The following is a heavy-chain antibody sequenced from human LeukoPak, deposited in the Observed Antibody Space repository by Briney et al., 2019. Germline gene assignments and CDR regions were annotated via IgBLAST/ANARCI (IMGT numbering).Heavy chain of an antibody. D-gene: IGHD2-2*01. CDR2: IYYVGNT. Sequence: SETLSLTCTVSGGSISSGGNYWRWLRQLPGKGLEWIGYIYYVGNTNYNPSLKSRVTISVDTSKNQFSLKLSSVTAADTAVYYCARGGRYCSSTSCYSRALGYWGQGTLVTVSS. J-gene: IGHJ4*02. V-gene: IGHV4-31*03. CDR1: GGSISSGGNY. CDR3: ARGGRYCSSTSCYSRALGY.